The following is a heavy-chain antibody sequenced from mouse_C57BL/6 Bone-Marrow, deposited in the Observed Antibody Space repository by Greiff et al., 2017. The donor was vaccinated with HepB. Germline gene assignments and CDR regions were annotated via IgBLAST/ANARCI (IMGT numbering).Heavy chain of an antibody. CDR1: GYTFTSYG. CDR3: AGGGYDDTYWYFDV. V-gene: IGHV1-81*01. CDR2: IYPRSGNT. Sequence: QVQLQQSGAELARPGASVKLSCKASGYTFTSYGISWVKQRTGQGLEWIGGIYPRSGNTYYNEKFKGKATLTADKSSSTAYMELRSLTSEDSAVYFCAGGGYDDTYWYFDVWGTGTTVTVSS. D-gene: IGHD2-14*01. J-gene: IGHJ1*03.